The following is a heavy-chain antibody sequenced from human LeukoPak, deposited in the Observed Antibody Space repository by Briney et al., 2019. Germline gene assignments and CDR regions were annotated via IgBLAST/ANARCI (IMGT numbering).Heavy chain of an antibody. CDR3: ARHVHSGWYWVY. J-gene: IGHJ4*02. Sequence: PSETLYLTCTVSGDSISSSTYYWAWIRQPPGKGLEWIGSFSYGGNTYYKSSLKSRLTISVDTSKNQFSLKLSSVTAADTSVYYCARHVHSGWYWVYWGQGTLVTVSS. CDR1: GDSISSSTYY. V-gene: IGHV4-39*01. D-gene: IGHD6-19*01. CDR2: FSYGGNT.